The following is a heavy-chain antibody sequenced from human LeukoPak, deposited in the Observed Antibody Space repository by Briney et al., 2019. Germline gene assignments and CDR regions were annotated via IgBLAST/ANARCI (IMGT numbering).Heavy chain of an antibody. J-gene: IGHJ4*02. CDR3: ARDRLGELSLYSDY. Sequence: GGSLRLSCAASGFTFHIYAMNWVRQAPGKGLEWVSSISSSSSYIYYADSVKGRFTISRDNAKNSLYLQMNSLRAEDTAVYYCARDRLGELSLYSDYWGQGTLVTVSS. V-gene: IGHV3-21*01. D-gene: IGHD3-16*02. CDR2: ISSSSSYI. CDR1: GFTFHIYA.